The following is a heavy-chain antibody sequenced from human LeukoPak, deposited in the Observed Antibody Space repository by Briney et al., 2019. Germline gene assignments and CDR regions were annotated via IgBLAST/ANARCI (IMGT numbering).Heavy chain of an antibody. CDR3: AREGLNMFRGVIPKEAWGWFDP. CDR1: GGSISSGSYY. Sequence: PSQTLSLTCTVSGGSISSGSYYWNWIRPPAGKGLEWIGRIYRSGTTNYNPSLKSRVTISVDTSKNQFSLKLSSVTAADTAVYYCAREGLNMFRGVIPKEAWGWFDPWGQGTLVTVSS. D-gene: IGHD3-10*01. CDR2: IYRSGTT. V-gene: IGHV4-61*02. J-gene: IGHJ5*02.